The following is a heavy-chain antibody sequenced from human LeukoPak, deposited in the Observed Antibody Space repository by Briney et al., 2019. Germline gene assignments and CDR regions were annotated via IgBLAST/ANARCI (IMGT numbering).Heavy chain of an antibody. Sequence: PGGSLRLSCAASGFTFDDYAIQWVRQAPGRGLEWVSGISWNSGNIGYADSVKGRFTISRDNAKNSLYLQMNSLRGDDTALYYCVKDGGAPKHGFSSGWYGYWGQGTLVTVSS. CDR2: ISWNSGNI. D-gene: IGHD6-19*01. J-gene: IGHJ4*02. V-gene: IGHV3-9*01. CDR3: VKDGGAPKHGFSSGWYGY. CDR1: GFTFDDYA.